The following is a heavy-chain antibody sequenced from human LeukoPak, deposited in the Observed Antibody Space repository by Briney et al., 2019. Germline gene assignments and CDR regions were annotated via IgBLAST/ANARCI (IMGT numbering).Heavy chain of an antibody. CDR3: ARLPGKELHFDY. V-gene: IGHV1-2*02. CDR1: GYIFTGYN. D-gene: IGHD1-14*01. J-gene: IGHJ4*02. CDR2: INPNSGGT. Sequence: ASVKVSCKASGYIFTGYNIHWVRQAPGQGLEWIGWINPNSGGTNYAQKFQGRVTMTRDTSISTAYMELSRLRSDDTAVYYCARLPGKELHFDYWGQGTLVTVSS.